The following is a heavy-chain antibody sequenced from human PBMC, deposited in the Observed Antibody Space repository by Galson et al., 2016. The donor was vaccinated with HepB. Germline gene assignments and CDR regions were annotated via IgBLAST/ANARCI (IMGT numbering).Heavy chain of an antibody. D-gene: IGHD3-22*01. J-gene: IGHJ6*02. CDR3: ARDPESFKVNHYDYYTMDI. Sequence: QSGAEVKKPGESLKISCKASGYTFTSYYIHWVRLVPGHGLEWVGRINANRGATLYAQQFQGRVTMTRDTSLNTAYMELSGLRPSDTAVYFCARDPESFKVNHYDYYTMDIWGQGTTVSVSS. V-gene: IGHV1-2*06. CDR1: GYTFTSYY. CDR2: INANRGAT.